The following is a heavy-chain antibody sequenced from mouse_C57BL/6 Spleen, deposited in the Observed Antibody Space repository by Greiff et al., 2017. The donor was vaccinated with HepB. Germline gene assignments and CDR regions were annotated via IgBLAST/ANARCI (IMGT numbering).Heavy chain of an antibody. CDR2: INYDGSST. V-gene: IGHV5-16*01. CDR3: ARDNWDVYFDY. J-gene: IGHJ2*01. Sequence: EVMLVESEGGLVQPGSSMKLSCTASGFTFSDYYMAWVRQVPEKGLEWVANINYDGSSTYYLDSLKSRFIISRDNAKNSLYLQMSSLKSEDTATYYCARDNWDVYFDYWGQGTTLTVSS. CDR1: GFTFSDYY. D-gene: IGHD4-1*01.